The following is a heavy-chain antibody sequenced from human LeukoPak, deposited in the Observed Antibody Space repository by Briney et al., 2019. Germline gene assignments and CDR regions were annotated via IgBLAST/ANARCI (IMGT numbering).Heavy chain of an antibody. CDR2: VFHSGST. D-gene: IGHD2-2*01. Sequence: PSETLSLTCAVSGYSFSSGRYWGWIRQPPGKGLEWIGSVFHSGSTYYNPSLKSRVTISVDTSKNHFSLNLRSVTAADTAVDYCARSFSTAGIDYWGQGTLVTVSS. V-gene: IGHV4-38-2*01. J-gene: IGHJ4*02. CDR1: GYSFSSGRY. CDR3: ARSFSTAGIDY.